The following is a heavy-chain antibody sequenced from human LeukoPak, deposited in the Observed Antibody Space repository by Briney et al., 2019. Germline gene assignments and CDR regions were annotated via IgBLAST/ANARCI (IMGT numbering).Heavy chain of an antibody. CDR3: VKSGGYGLIDY. J-gene: IGHJ4*02. CDR2: IYYRGNT. CDR1: GASISTRGYY. V-gene: IGHV4-39*01. Sequence: SETLSLTCTVSGASISTRGYYWGWIRQPPGNGLEWIGTIYYRGNTYYNPSLEGRVTMSVDTSKNQFSLRLNSVTAADTAMYYCVKSGGYGLIDYWGQGTLVTVSS. D-gene: IGHD1-26*01.